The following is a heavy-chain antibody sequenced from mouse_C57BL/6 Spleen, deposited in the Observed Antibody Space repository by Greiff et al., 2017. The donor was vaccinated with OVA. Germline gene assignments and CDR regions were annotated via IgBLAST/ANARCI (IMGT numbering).Heavy chain of an antibody. Sequence: VQLQQPGAELVKPGASVKLSCKASGYTFTSYWMQWVKQRPGQGLEWIGEIDPSDSYTNYNQKFKGKATLTVDTSSSTAYMQLSSLTSEDSAVYYCARYPITTVVAKAYWGQGTLVTVSA. J-gene: IGHJ3*01. CDR1: GYTFTSYW. V-gene: IGHV1-50*01. CDR2: IDPSDSYT. CDR3: ARYPITTVVAKAY. D-gene: IGHD1-1*01.